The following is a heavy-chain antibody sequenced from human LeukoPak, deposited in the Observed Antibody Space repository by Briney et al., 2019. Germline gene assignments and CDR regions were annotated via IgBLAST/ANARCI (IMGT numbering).Heavy chain of an antibody. CDR3: ARDGGRYGIDS. CDR1: GGSIGSYF. J-gene: IGHJ4*02. D-gene: IGHD3-16*01. Sequence: SETLSLTCTVSGGSIGSYFWNWIRQPPGKGLEWIGYIYYSGSTNYNPSLKSRVTISVDTSKNQFSLKLSSVTAADTAVYYCARDGGRYGIDSWGQGTLATVSS. CDR2: IYYSGST. V-gene: IGHV4-59*01.